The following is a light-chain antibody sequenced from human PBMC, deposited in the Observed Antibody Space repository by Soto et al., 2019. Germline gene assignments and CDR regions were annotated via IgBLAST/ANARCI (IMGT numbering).Light chain of an antibody. V-gene: IGKV3-15*01. CDR1: QNIHTN. J-gene: IGKJ1*01. Sequence: EIVMTQSPATLSVSPGERATVSCRACQNIHTNLAWYQQKPGQAPRLLFYGASIRATGIPARFSGSGSGTEFTLTISSLQSEDFAVYYCQQYNNWPRTFGQGTKVDIK. CDR3: QQYNNWPRT. CDR2: GAS.